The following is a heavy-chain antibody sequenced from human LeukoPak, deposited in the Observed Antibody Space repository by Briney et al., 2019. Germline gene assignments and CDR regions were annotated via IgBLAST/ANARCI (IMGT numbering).Heavy chain of an antibody. J-gene: IGHJ5*02. CDR3: ARGIVSDYGDYFWFDP. V-gene: IGHV4-59*01. Sequence: SETLSLTCTVSGGSISSDYWSWIRQPPGKGLEWIGYIYYSGSTNYNPSLKSRVTISVDTSKTQFSLKLSSVTAADTAVYYCARGIVSDYGDYFWFDPWGQGTLVTVSS. D-gene: IGHD4-17*01. CDR1: GGSISSDY. CDR2: IYYSGST.